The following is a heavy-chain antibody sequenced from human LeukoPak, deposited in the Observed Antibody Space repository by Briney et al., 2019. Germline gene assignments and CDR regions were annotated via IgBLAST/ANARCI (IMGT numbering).Heavy chain of an antibody. D-gene: IGHD1-26*01. V-gene: IGHV1-69*05. Sequence: ASVKVSCKASGGIFRNYAISWVRLAPGQGLEWMGRVIPVFGTTNYAQKFQGRVKITTDESASTVYMELSSLRSEDTAMYYCAKAWETRTIGAFDVWGHGTMVIVSS. CDR3: AKAWETRTIGAFDV. CDR2: VIPVFGTT. CDR1: GGIFRNYA. J-gene: IGHJ3*01.